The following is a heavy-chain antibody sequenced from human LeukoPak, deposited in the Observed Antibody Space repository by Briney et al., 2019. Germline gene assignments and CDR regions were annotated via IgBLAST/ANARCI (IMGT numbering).Heavy chain of an antibody. Sequence: PSETLSLTXTVSGGSISSYYWSWIRQPPGKGLEWIGYIYFSGSTNYNPSLKSRVTISVDTSKNPFSLKLSSVTAADTAVYYCARDVAAALDYWGQGTLVTVSS. CDR3: ARDVAAALDY. V-gene: IGHV4-59*01. D-gene: IGHD6-13*01. CDR1: GGSISSYY. J-gene: IGHJ4*02. CDR2: IYFSGST.